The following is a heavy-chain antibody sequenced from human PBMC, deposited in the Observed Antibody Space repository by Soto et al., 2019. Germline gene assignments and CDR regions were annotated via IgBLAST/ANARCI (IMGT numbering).Heavy chain of an antibody. CDR2: ISPSDDST. J-gene: IGHJ6*02. CDR1: GYTFIRYG. V-gene: IGHV1-18*01. Sequence: QVQLVQSAGEMKKPGASVQVSCKASGYTFIRYGITWVRQAPGQGFEWMGWISPSDDSTIYAQKLQGRVTMTAVTATTTVNLSLRSRESEDTAAYYCARGRNYVNNWVEMRQYGLDVWAQGTSVTVSS. CDR3: ARGRNYVNNWVEMRQYGLDV. D-gene: IGHD2-21*01.